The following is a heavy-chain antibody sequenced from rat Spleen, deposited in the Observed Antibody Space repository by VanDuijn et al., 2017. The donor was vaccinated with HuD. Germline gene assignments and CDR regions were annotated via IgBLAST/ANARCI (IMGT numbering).Heavy chain of an antibody. D-gene: IGHD1-6*01. V-gene: IGHV5-19*01. J-gene: IGHJ2*01. CDR1: GFTLSDYV. Sequence: EVQLVESGGGLVQPGRSLKLSCAASGFTLSDYVMHWIRQAPTKGLEWVTSISPSGATTNYRDSVKGRFTISRDNAKSTLYLQMDSLRSEDTATYYCTTGMYTTDYSGQGVMVTVSS. CDR3: TTGMYTTDY. CDR2: ISPSGATT.